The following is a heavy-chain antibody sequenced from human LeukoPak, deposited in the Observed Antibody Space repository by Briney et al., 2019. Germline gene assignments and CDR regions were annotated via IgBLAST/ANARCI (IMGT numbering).Heavy chain of an antibody. CDR3: ARLPSRDTDWFDP. Sequence: PSETLSLTCTVSGGSISSYYWSWIRQPPGKGLEWIGYIYYSGSTNYNPSLKSRVTISVDTSKNQFSLKLSSVTAADTAVYYCARLPSRDTDWFDPWGQGTLVTVSS. V-gene: IGHV4-59*08. CDR1: GGSISSYY. J-gene: IGHJ5*02. CDR2: IYYSGST. D-gene: IGHD2-2*02.